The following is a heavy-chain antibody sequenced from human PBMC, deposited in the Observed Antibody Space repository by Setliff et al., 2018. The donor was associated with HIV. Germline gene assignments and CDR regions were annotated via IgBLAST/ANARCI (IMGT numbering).Heavy chain of an antibody. CDR1: GGPISSHY. Sequence: SETLSLTCTVSGGPISSHYWSWIRQPPGKGLEWIGSIYYSGSTNYNPSLKSRVTISVDTSKNQFSLKLSSVTAADTAVYYCARIAGYSSGWYFDYWGQGTLVTVSS. CDR2: IYYSGST. J-gene: IGHJ4*02. CDR3: ARIAGYSSGWYFDY. D-gene: IGHD6-19*01. V-gene: IGHV4-59*11.